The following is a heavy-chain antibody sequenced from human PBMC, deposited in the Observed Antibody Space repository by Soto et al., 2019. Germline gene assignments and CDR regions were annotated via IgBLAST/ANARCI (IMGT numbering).Heavy chain of an antibody. V-gene: IGHV4-59*01. Sequence: PSETLSLTCTVSGGSISSYYWSWIRQPPGKGLEWIGYIYYSGSTNYNPSLKSRVTISVDTSKNQFSLKLSSVTAADTAVYYCAREDLYNWFDPWGQGTLVTAPQ. J-gene: IGHJ5*02. CDR3: AREDLYNWFDP. CDR2: IYYSGST. CDR1: GGSISSYY.